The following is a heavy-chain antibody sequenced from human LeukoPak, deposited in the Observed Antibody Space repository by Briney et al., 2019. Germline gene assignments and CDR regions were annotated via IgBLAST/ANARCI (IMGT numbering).Heavy chain of an antibody. D-gene: IGHD3-10*01. V-gene: IGHV3-23*01. CDR1: GFTFSTFA. Sequence: PGGSLRLSCAASGFTFSTFAMIWVRQPPGKGLEWVSSIFPSGGEIHYADSVKGRFTISRDNSKNTLYLQMNSLRAEDTAVYYCARTLLWFGELFYYFDYWGQGTLVTVSS. J-gene: IGHJ4*02. CDR3: ARTLLWFGELFYYFDY. CDR2: IFPSGGEI.